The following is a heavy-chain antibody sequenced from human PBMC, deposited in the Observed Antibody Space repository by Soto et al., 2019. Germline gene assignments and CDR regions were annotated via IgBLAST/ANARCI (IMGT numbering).Heavy chain of an antibody. CDR1: GGTFSRYA. J-gene: IGHJ4*01. CDR2: IIPIFGTT. Sequence: GASVKVSCKASGGTFSRYAISWVRQAPGQGLEWMGGIIPIFGTTNYAQNFQGRVTITADESTSTAHMELSSLISEDTAVYYCARANAYDTPFDYWGHGTLVTVSS. V-gene: IGHV1-69*13. CDR3: ARANAYDTPFDY. D-gene: IGHD3-22*01.